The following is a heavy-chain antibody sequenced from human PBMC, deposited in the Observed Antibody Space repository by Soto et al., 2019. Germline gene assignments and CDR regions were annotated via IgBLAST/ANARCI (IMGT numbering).Heavy chain of an antibody. J-gene: IGHJ4*02. V-gene: IGHV4-4*07. Sequence: SETLSLTCTVSGGSISSYYWSWIRQPAGKGLEWIGRIYTSGSTNYNPSLKSRVTMSVDTSKNQFSLKLSSVTAADTAVYYCARGGRNYYDSSGYYHFFDYWGQGTLVTVSS. CDR2: IYTSGST. D-gene: IGHD3-22*01. CDR3: ARGGRNYYDSSGYYHFFDY. CDR1: GGSISSYY.